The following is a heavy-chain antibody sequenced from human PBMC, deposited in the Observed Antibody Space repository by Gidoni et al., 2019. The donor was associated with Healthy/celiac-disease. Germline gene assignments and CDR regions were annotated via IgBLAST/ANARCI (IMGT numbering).Heavy chain of an antibody. Sequence: EVQLVESGGGLVQPGGSLRLSCAASGFTFSSYRLNWVRQAPGKGLEWVSYISSSSSTIYYADSVKGRFTISRDNAKNSLYLQMNSLRDEDTAVYYCARANRLFGVVTIRYNSPNYYFDYWGQGTLVTVSS. D-gene: IGHD3-3*01. V-gene: IGHV3-48*02. CDR1: GFTFSSYR. J-gene: IGHJ4*02. CDR3: ARANRLFGVVTIRYNSPNYYFDY. CDR2: ISSSSSTI.